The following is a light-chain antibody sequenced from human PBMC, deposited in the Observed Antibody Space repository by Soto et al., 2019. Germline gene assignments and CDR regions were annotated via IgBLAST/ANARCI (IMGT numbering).Light chain of an antibody. CDR1: SSDVGDYNY. CDR3: CSFAGSYTFWV. V-gene: IGLV2-11*01. Sequence: QSALTQPRSVSGSPGQSVTISCTGTSSDVGDYNYVSWYQQYPGKAPKLVIYDVSKRPSGVPDRFSDSKSGNTASLTISGLQAEDEADYYCCSFAGSYTFWVFGGGTKLTV. CDR2: DVS. J-gene: IGLJ3*02.